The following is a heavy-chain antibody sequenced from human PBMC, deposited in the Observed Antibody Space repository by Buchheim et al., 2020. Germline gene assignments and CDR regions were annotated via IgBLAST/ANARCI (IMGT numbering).Heavy chain of an antibody. J-gene: IGHJ2*01. Sequence: QVQLVESGGGLVKPGGSLRLSCAASGFSFSDYYMSWIRQAPGKGLEWVAYISSSGSNIYYADSMKGRFTISRDNAKNSLFLQLYSLISGHTAEYYCAYVPRRDLAEAHKVWYHDLWGRGTL. CDR1: GFSFSDYY. CDR3: AYVPRRDLAEAHKVWYHDL. CDR2: ISSSGSNI. D-gene: IGHD1-14*01. V-gene: IGHV3-11*01.